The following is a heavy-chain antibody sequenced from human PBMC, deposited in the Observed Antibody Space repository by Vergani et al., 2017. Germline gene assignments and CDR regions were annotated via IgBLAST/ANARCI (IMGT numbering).Heavy chain of an antibody. Sequence: QESGSGLVKPSQTLSLTCAVSGGSISSGGYSWSWIRQPPGKGLEWLAHIFSNDEKSYSTSLKSRLTISKDTSKSQVVLTMTNMDPVDTATYYCARTRCGGDCLGFDYWGQGTLVTVSS. CDR1: GGSISSGGYS. CDR2: IFSNDEK. V-gene: IGHV2-26*01. CDR3: ARTRCGGDCLGFDY. D-gene: IGHD2-21*02. J-gene: IGHJ4*02.